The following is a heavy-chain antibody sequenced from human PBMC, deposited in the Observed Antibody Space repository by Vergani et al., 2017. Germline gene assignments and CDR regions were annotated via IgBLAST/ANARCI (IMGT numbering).Heavy chain of an antibody. CDR1: GFTFSACP. CDR2: ISNDGGNK. Sequence: VQLLQSGGGVIQPGGSVRLSCAASGFTFSACPMTWVRQAPGKGLEWVAVISNDGGNKYYADSVKGRFTIYKDNTVDMLSLQMNSLRPDDTAVYYCVRGGRGGHGDFWSRLGPWGQGTRVIVSS. V-gene: IGHV3-30*03. J-gene: IGHJ5*02. D-gene: IGHD3-3*01. CDR3: VRGGRGGHGDFWSRLGP.